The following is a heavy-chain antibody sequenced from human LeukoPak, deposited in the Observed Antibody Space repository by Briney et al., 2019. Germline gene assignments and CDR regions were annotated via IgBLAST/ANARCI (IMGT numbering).Heavy chain of an antibody. V-gene: IGHV4-4*02. J-gene: IGHJ4*02. CDR2: IYHSGST. CDR3: ASLKIVDYYFDY. D-gene: IGHD2/OR15-2a*01. CDR1: GGSISSSNW. Sequence: SETLSLTCAVSGGSISSSNWWSWVRQPPGKGLEWIGEIYHSGSTNYNPSLKSRVTISVDKSKNQFSLKLSSVTAADTAVYYCASLKIVDYYFDYWGQGTLVTVSS.